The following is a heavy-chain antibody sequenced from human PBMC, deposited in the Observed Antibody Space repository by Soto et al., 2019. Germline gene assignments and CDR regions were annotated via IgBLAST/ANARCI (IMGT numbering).Heavy chain of an antibody. CDR2: IYYSGST. Sequence: SETLSLTCTVSGGSISSGGYYWSWIRQHPGKGLEWTGYIYYSGSTYYNPSLKSRVTISVDTSKNQFSLKLSSVTAADTAVYYCARVIVVVPAAIGGSRENWFDPWGQGTLVTVSS. CDR1: GGSISSGGYY. J-gene: IGHJ5*02. CDR3: ARVIVVVPAAIGGSRENWFDP. D-gene: IGHD2-2*01. V-gene: IGHV4-31*03.